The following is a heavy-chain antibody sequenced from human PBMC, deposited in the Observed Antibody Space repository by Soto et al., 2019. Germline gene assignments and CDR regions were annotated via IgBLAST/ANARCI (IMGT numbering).Heavy chain of an antibody. CDR3: AGDESSIAASDY. J-gene: IGHJ4*02. CDR1: GYTFTSYA. D-gene: IGHD6-6*01. CDR2: INAGNGNT. Sequence: ASVKVSCKASGYTFTSYAMHWVRQAPGQRLEWMGWINAGNGNTKYSQKFQGRVTITRDTSASTAYMELSSLRSEDTAVYYCAGDESSIAASDYWGQGTLVTVSS. V-gene: IGHV1-3*01.